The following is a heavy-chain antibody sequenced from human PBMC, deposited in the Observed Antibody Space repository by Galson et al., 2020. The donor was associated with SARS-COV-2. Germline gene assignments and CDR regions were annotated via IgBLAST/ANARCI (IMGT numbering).Heavy chain of an antibody. J-gene: IGHJ4*02. V-gene: IGHV5-51*01. CDR3: ARRGATGLTSSTWYY. Sequence: KIGESLKISCKGSGYSFTSYWIGWVRQMPGKGLEWMGIIYPGDSDTRYSPSFQGQVTISADKSISTAYLQWSSLKASDTAMYYCARRGATGLTSSTWYYWGQGTLFTVSS. CDR2: IYPGDSDT. CDR1: GYSFTSYW. D-gene: IGHD5-12*01.